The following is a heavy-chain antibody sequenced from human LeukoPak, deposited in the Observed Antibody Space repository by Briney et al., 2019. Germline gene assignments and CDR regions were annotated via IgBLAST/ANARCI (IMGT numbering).Heavy chain of an antibody. CDR2: ISGDSGST. D-gene: IGHD6-19*01. CDR1: GFTFSSNS. V-gene: IGHV3-43*02. J-gene: IGHJ4*02. Sequence: GGSLRLSCAAFGFTFSSNSMNWVRQAPGKGPEWVSLISGDSGSTDYADFVKGRFTISRDNSQNSVFLQMNSLTSEDTAVYFCAKDRGSGWYYFHYWGQGTLVTVSS. CDR3: AKDRGSGWYYFHY.